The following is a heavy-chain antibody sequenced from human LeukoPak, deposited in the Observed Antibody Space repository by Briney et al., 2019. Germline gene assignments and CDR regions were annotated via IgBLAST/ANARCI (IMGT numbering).Heavy chain of an antibody. CDR1: GYTLTELS. CDR3: ARVTHSGYDEYYYYYYYMDV. J-gene: IGHJ6*03. CDR2: FEPEDGET. Sequence: ASVKVSCKVSGYTLTELSMHWVRQAPGKGLEWMGGFEPEDGETIYAQKFQGRVTMTTDTSTSTAYMELRSLRSDDTAVYYCARVTHSGYDEYYYYYYYMDVWGKGTTVTVSS. V-gene: IGHV1-24*01. D-gene: IGHD5-12*01.